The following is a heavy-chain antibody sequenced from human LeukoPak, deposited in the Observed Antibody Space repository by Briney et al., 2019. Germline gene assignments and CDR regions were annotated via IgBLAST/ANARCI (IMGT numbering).Heavy chain of an antibody. CDR1: GFTVSSNY. CDR2: IYSGGST. CDR3: ATWPGGWYGEDS. D-gene: IGHD6-19*01. V-gene: IGHV3-53*01. Sequence: GGSLRLSCAASGFTVSSNYMSWVRQAPGKGLEWVSVIYSGGSTYYADSVKGRFTISRDNSKNTLYLQMNSLRAEDTAVYYCATWPGGWYGEDSWGQGALVTVSS. J-gene: IGHJ4*02.